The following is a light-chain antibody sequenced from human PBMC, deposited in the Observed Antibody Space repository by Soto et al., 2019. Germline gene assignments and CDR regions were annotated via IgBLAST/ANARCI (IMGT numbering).Light chain of an antibody. Sequence: DIQLTQSPSSLSASVGDSVTISCQASQDINNFLNWYLQKPGKPPQLLIYDASTLESGVPSRFSGTGSGADFSFTINNLQPEDTATYYCQQYEDLPLTFGQGTKGDNK. J-gene: IGKJ1*01. CDR1: QDINNF. CDR2: DAS. CDR3: QQYEDLPLT. V-gene: IGKV1-33*01.